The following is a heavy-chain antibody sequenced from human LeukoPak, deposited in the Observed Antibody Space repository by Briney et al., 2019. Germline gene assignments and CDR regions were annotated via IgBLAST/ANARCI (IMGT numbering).Heavy chain of an antibody. CDR1: GFTFNDYY. CDR3: ARVVRIAADLVGYYGMDV. Sequence: PGGSLRLSCAASGFTFNDYYMSWIRQAPGKGLEWVSYISSSGSTIYYADSVKGRFTISRDNAKNSLYLQMNSLRAEDTAVYYCARVVRIAADLVGYYGMDVWGQGTTVIVSS. D-gene: IGHD6-13*01. J-gene: IGHJ6*02. V-gene: IGHV3-11*01. CDR2: ISSSGSTI.